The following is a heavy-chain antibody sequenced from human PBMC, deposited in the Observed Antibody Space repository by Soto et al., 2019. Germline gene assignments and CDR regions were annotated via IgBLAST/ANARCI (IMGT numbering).Heavy chain of an antibody. CDR3: ARVEAVAGIWYYYYGMDV. CDR2: IYYSGAT. J-gene: IGHJ6*02. CDR1: GGSISSGCYY. V-gene: IGHV4-30-4*02. Sequence: SETLSLTCTVSGGSISSGCYYWSWIRQPPGKGLEWIGYIYYSGATYYNPSLKSRVTISVDTSKNQFSLKLSSVTAADTAVYYCARVEAVAGIWYYYYGMDVWGQGTTVTVSS. D-gene: IGHD6-19*01.